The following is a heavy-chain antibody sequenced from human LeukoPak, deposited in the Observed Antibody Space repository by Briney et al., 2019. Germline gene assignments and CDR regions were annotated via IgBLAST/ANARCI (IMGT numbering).Heavy chain of an antibody. D-gene: IGHD3-10*01. J-gene: IGHJ5*02. V-gene: IGHV3-30*18. CDR2: ISYDGSNK. CDR3: AKDLYYGLSAEYNWFDP. CDR1: GFTFSRYG. Sequence: GGSLRLSCAASGFTFSRYGMHWVRQAPGKGLEWEAVISYDGSNKYYADSVKGRFTISRDNSKNTLYLQMNSLRAEDTAVYYCAKDLYYGLSAEYNWFDPWGQGTLVTVSS.